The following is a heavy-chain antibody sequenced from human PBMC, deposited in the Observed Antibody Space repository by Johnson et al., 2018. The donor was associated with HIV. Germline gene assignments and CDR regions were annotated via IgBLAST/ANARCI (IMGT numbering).Heavy chain of an antibody. CDR2: IFTVGDV. Sequence: MQLVESGGGLAQPGGSLRLSCAASGITVSSNYMSWVRQAPGKGLEWVSVIFTVGDVYYADSVKGRFTISRDNSKNILYLQMNSLRPEDTAVYYCARDGRDMVTRGSFDVWGQGTVVTVSS. J-gene: IGHJ3*01. V-gene: IGHV3-66*02. D-gene: IGHD5-18*01. CDR3: ARDGRDMVTRGSFDV. CDR1: GITVSSNY.